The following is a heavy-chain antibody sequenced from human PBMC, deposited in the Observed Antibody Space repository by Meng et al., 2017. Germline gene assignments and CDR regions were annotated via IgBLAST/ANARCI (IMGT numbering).Heavy chain of an antibody. CDR3: ARGGSYYSY. D-gene: IGHD1-26*01. Sequence: EVQLVETGGGLIQPGGSLRVSCAAVGFVVSRNYMSWVRQAPGKGLEWVSVIYSGGSTYYADSVMSRFTISRDNSKNTLYLQMNSLRAEDTAVYYCARGGSYYSYWGQGTLVTVSS. J-gene: IGHJ4*02. CDR2: IYSGGST. V-gene: IGHV3-53*02. CDR1: GFVVSRNY.